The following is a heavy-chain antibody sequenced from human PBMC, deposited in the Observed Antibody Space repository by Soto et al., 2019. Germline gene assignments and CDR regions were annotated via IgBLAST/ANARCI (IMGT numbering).Heavy chain of an antibody. V-gene: IGHV1-69*06. CDR1: GATLSDHG. J-gene: IGHJ3*02. D-gene: IGHD3-10*01. CDR3: ARGVYGSGNYYTGPSAFDM. CDR2: TIPVFNTA. Sequence: QVQLEQSGAEVKKPGSSVKVSCKASGATLSDHGVAWLRQAPGQGLEWMGGTIPVFNTARYAQKFQGRVTVTADKFTNIAYMELSSLRSEDTAFYFCARGVYGSGNYYTGPSAFDMWGQGTMVIVSS.